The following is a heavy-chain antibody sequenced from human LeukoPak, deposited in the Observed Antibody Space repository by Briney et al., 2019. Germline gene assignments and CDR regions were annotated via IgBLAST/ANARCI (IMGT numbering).Heavy chain of an antibody. J-gene: IGHJ3*02. CDR1: GGSISSNY. V-gene: IGHV4-59*13. CDR2: CHYSGNT. CDR3: ARSASSTSRSAFDI. Sequence: SETLSLTCTISGGSISSNYWSWIRQPPGKGLEWIGYCHYSGNTNYNPSLKSRATISVDMSKNQFSLTLNSVTAADTAVYYCARSASSTSRSAFDIWGPGTMVTVSS.